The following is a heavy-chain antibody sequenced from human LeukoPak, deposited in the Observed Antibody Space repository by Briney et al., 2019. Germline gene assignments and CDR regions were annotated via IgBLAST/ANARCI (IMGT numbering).Heavy chain of an antibody. CDR1: GYTFTGYY. Sequence: ASVKVSCKASGYTFTGYYMHWVRQAPGQRLEWMGWISPNSGGTNYAQKFQGRVTMTRDTSISTAYMELSRLRSDDTAVYYCARALGIAAAPDVWGQGTTVTVSS. V-gene: IGHV1-2*02. CDR3: ARALGIAAAPDV. J-gene: IGHJ6*02. CDR2: ISPNSGGT. D-gene: IGHD6-13*01.